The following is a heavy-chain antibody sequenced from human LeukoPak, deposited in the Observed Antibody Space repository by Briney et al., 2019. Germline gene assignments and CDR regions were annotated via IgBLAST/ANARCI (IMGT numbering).Heavy chain of an antibody. V-gene: IGHV1-2*06. CDR2: INPNSGGT. J-gene: IGHJ5*02. CDR3: ARDGDYDILTGYYNWFDP. Sequence: GASVKVSCKASGDTFTGYYMHWVRQAPGQGLEWMGRINPNSGGTNYAQKFQGRVTMTRDTSISTAYMELSRLRSDDTAVYYCARDGDYDILTGYYNWFDPWGQGTLVTVSS. D-gene: IGHD3-9*01. CDR1: GDTFTGYY.